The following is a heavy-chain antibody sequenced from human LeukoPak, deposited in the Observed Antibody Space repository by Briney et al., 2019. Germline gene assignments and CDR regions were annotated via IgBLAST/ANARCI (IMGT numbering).Heavy chain of an antibody. CDR3: ARVLRFFGRNWFDP. V-gene: IGHV1-69*05. Sequence: PVKVSCKASGGTFSSYAISWVRQAPGQGLEWMGGIIPIFGTANYAQKFQGRVTITTDESTSTAYMELSSLRSEDTAVYYCARVLRFFGRNWFDPWGQGTLVTVSS. D-gene: IGHD3-3*01. CDR2: IIPIFGTA. J-gene: IGHJ5*02. CDR1: GGTFSSYA.